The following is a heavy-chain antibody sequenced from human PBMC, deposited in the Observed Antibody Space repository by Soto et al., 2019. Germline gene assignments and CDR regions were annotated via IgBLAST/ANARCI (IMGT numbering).Heavy chain of an antibody. CDR1: VFTFTSYP. Sequence: EVQLWESGGALLRPGGSLRPSGAASVFTFTSYPMSWVHQAPGKGRAGVSAISGSGGSTYYADSVKGRFTISRDNSKNTLYLQMNSLRAEDTAVYYCAKLGYCSSTSCPALPDYWGQGTLVTVSS. CDR3: AKLGYCSSTSCPALPDY. CDR2: ISGSGGST. D-gene: IGHD2-2*01. J-gene: IGHJ4*02. V-gene: IGHV3-23*01.